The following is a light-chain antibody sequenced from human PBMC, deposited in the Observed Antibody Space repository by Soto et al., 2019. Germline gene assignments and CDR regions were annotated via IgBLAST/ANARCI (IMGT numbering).Light chain of an antibody. J-gene: IGKJ4*01. V-gene: IGKV3-15*01. CDR3: QQHNNWPLT. CDR2: GAS. Sequence: EIVMTQSPATLSVSPGERATLSCRASQSVSSNLAWYQQKPGQAPRLLVYGASTRATGIPARFSGSGSATQFTLTISSLQSEDFAVYYCQQHNNWPLTFGGGTKVEIK. CDR1: QSVSSN.